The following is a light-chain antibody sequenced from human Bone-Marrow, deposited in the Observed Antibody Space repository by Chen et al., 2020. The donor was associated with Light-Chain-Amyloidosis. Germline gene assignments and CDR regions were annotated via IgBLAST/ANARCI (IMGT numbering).Light chain of an antibody. J-gene: IGLJ3*02. CDR1: SSDVGSYNL. CDR2: EGS. CDR3: SSYARGSTLV. V-gene: IGLV2-23*01. Sequence: QSALTQPPSASGSPGQSVTISCTGTSSDVGSYNLVSWYQQHPGKAPKLIIYEGSERPSGVSNRCSGSKSGNTASLTISGLQGEDEADYYCSSYARGSTLVFGGGTKLTVL.